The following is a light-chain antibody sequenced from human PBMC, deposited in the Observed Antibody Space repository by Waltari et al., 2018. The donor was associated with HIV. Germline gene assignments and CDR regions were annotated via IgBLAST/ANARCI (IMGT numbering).Light chain of an antibody. CDR2: DYT. V-gene: IGLV3-21*02. CDR3: QVWDTSSDHVI. J-gene: IGLJ2*01. Sequence: SFVLTQPPSPSAAAGQTATSSCGGNTIGSQHVHWYQQKPGQAPVVVVHDYTDRPSGIPERFSGSNSGNTATLTISRVEVGDEADYHCQVWDTSSDHVIFGGGTKLTV. CDR1: TIGSQH.